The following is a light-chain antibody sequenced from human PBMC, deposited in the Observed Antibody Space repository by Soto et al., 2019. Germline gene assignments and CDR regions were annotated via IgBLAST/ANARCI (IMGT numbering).Light chain of an antibody. Sequence: SYELTQPPSVSVAPEKTTTITGGGNNIGDKRVHWYRQKSGQAPVLLISYDSDRPSGIPERFSGSNCGNTATLTISRVEAGDEADYYCQVWDIMTDNYVFGGGTKVTVL. CDR1: NIGDKR. V-gene: IGLV3-21*04. J-gene: IGLJ1*01. CDR2: YDS. CDR3: QVWDIMTDNYV.